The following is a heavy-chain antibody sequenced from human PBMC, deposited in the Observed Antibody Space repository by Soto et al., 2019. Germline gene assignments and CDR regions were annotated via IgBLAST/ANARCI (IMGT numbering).Heavy chain of an antibody. J-gene: IGHJ6*02. CDR2: IYPGDSDT. D-gene: IGHD4-4*01. CDR3: ARHRYSNSYYYGMDV. CDR1: GYSFSTYW. Sequence: PGESLKISCKGSGYSFSTYWIGWVRQMPGKGLEWMGIIYPGDSDTRYSPSFQGQVTISADKSISTAYLQWSSLKASDTAMYYCARHRYSNSYYYGMDVWGQGTKVTVSS. V-gene: IGHV5-51*01.